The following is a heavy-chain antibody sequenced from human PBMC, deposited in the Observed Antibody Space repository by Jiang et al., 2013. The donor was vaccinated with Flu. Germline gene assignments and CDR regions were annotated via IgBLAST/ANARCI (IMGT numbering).Heavy chain of an antibody. D-gene: IGHD2-21*02. V-gene: IGHV1-46*01. J-gene: IGHJ4*02. Sequence: QSGAEVKMPGASVKVSCRASGYSFTTFEIHWVRQAPGQGLEWMGLINPSGGSTGFAQKFQGRVSLTRDTSTSIVYMELNSLISEDTAVYYCARLRSCGGDCYYFDFWGQGTLVTVSA. CDR1: GYSFTTFE. CDR3: ARLRSCGGDCYYFDF. CDR2: INPSGGST.